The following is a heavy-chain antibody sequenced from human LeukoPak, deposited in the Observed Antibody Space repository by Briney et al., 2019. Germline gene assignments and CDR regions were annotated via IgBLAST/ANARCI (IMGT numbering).Heavy chain of an antibody. Sequence: GGSLRLSCAASGFTVSSNYMSWVRQAPGKGLEWVSVIYSGGSTYYADSVKGRFTISRDNSKNTLYLQMNSLKTEDTAVYYCTRLLSRTYYYDSSGYSDYWGQGTLVTVSS. J-gene: IGHJ4*02. V-gene: IGHV3-53*01. CDR2: IYSGGST. CDR1: GFTVSSNY. D-gene: IGHD3-22*01. CDR3: TRLLSRTYYYDSSGYSDY.